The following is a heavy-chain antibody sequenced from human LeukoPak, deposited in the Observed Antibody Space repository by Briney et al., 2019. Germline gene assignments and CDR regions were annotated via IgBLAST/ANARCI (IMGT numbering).Heavy chain of an antibody. Sequence: GRSLRLSCAASGFTFSSYAMPWVRQAPGQGLEWVAVISYDGSNKYYADSVKGRFTISRDNSKNTLYLQMNSLRAEDTAVYYCARDMSGYYGSGSYFLGYFDLWGRGTLVTVSS. J-gene: IGHJ2*01. CDR1: GFTFSSYA. CDR3: ARDMSGYYGSGSYFLGYFDL. D-gene: IGHD3-10*01. V-gene: IGHV3-30-3*01. CDR2: ISYDGSNK.